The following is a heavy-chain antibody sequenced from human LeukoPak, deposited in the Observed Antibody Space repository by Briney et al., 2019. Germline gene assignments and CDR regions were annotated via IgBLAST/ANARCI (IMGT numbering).Heavy chain of an antibody. Sequence: PGGSLRLSCAASGFTFSSHWMSWVRQAPGKGLEWVANIKQDGSEKYYVDSVKGRFTISRDNAKNSLYLQMDSLRADDTAVYYCASRAGYSSSWSAFDYWGQGTLVTVSS. D-gene: IGHD6-13*01. CDR1: GFTFSSHW. CDR3: ASRAGYSSSWSAFDY. CDR2: IKQDGSEK. J-gene: IGHJ4*02. V-gene: IGHV3-7*05.